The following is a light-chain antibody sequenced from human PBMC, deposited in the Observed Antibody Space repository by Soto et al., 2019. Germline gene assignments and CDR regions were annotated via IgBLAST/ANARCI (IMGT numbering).Light chain of an antibody. CDR2: AAS. CDR1: QSISSY. V-gene: IGKV1-39*01. Sequence: DIQMTQSPSSLSASVGDRATITCRASQSISSYLNWYQQKPGKAPKLLIYAASSLQSGVPSRFSGSGSGTDFPLTISSLQPEDFATYYCQQSYSTPLTFGGGTKVEIK. J-gene: IGKJ4*01. CDR3: QQSYSTPLT.